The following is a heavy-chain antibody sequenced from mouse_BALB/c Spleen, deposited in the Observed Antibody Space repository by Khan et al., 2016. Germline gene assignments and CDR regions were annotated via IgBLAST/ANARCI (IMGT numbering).Heavy chain of an antibody. CDR3: ARGDYDGYCAYEY. CDR1: GYSFTGYY. CDR2: ISCYNGAT. Sequence: LVKTGASVKISCKASGYSFTGYYIHWVKQSHGKGLEWIGYISCYNGATNYNQKFRGKATFTVDTSSSTAYMQFNSLTSEDSAVYYVARGDYDGYCAYEYWGQGTSVTVSA. V-gene: IGHV1S34*01. J-gene: IGHJ4*01. D-gene: IGHD2-4*01.